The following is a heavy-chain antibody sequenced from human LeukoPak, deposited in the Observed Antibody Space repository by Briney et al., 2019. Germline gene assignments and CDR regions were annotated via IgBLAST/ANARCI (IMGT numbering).Heavy chain of an antibody. CDR3: ARGIRGYSYGADY. V-gene: IGHV4-34*01. Sequence: SETLSLTCAVYGGSFSGYYWSWIRQPPGMGLEWIGEINHSGSTNYNPSLKSRVTISVDTSKNQFSLKLSSVTAADTAVYHCARGIRGYSYGADYWGQGTLVTVSS. CDR2: INHSGST. J-gene: IGHJ4*02. CDR1: GGSFSGYY. D-gene: IGHD5-18*01.